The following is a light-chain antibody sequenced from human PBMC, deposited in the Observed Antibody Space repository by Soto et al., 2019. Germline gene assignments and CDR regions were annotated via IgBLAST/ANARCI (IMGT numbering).Light chain of an antibody. V-gene: IGKV3-15*01. CDR2: GAS. J-gene: IGKJ1*01. Sequence: LVMTQSPATLSVSPGERVTLSCRASQSVSSNLAWYQQKPGQAPRLLIYGASARATGIPIRFSGSGSGTEFTLTISSLQSEDFAVYYCQQYNNWPRAFGQGTKVDIK. CDR3: QQYNNWPRA. CDR1: QSVSSN.